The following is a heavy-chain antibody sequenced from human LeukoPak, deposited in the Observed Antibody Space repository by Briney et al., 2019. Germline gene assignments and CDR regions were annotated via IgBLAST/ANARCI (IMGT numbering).Heavy chain of an antibody. V-gene: IGHV3-23*01. Sequence: PGGCLRLSCAASGFTFSSYAMSWVRQAPGKGLEWVSAISGSGGSTYYADSVKGRFTISRDNSKNTLYLQMNSLRAEGTAVYYCARGEDYYGSGAIDYWGQGTLVTVSS. J-gene: IGHJ4*02. CDR2: ISGSGGST. CDR1: GFTFSSYA. CDR3: ARGEDYYGSGAIDY. D-gene: IGHD3-10*01.